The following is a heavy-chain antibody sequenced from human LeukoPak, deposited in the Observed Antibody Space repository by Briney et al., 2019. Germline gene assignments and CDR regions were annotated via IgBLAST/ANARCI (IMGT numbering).Heavy chain of an antibody. CDR2: TYYRSKWYT. CDR1: GDSVSSTSAA. D-gene: IGHD3-10*01. J-gene: IGHJ3*02. CDR3: ATTYNHMFRGLIDAFDI. V-gene: IGHV6-1*01. Sequence: SQTLPLTCAISGDSVSSTSAAWKWLRQSPSRGLEWLGRTYYRSKWYTGYALSVKSRITINPDTSKNQFSLQLNSVTPEDTAIYYCATTYNHMFRGLIDAFDIWGHGTMVTVSS.